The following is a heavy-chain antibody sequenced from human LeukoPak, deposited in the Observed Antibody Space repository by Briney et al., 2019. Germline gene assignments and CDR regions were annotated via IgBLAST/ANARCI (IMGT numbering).Heavy chain of an antibody. Sequence: PSETLSLTCTVSGGSVSSRNYYWGWIRQPPGKGLESIGSVYYRGSTYYNPSLKSRVTISVDTSKNQFSLKLSSVTAADTAVYYCARHSGHSSGWPGDYDDWGQGTLVTVPS. V-gene: IGHV4-39*01. D-gene: IGHD6-19*01. J-gene: IGHJ4*02. CDR2: VYYRGST. CDR3: ARHSGHSSGWPGDYDD. CDR1: GGSVSSRNYY.